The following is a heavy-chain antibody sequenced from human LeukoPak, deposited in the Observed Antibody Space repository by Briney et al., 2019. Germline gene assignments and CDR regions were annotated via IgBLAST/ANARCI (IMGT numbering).Heavy chain of an antibody. Sequence: GGSLRLSCVASGFNVSSNYMSWVRQAPGKGLEWVSVIYSGGSAYYADSVKGRFSISRHNSKNTLYLQMNSLRTEDTAVYYCARGKSVLDYWGQGTLVTVSS. CDR3: ARGKSVLDY. V-gene: IGHV3-53*04. J-gene: IGHJ4*02. D-gene: IGHD5/OR15-5a*01. CDR2: IYSGGSA. CDR1: GFNVSSNY.